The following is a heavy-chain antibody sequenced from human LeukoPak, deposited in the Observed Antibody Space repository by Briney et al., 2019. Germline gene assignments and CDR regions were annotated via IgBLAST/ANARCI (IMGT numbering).Heavy chain of an antibody. CDR2: INHSGST. D-gene: IGHD2-15*01. CDR1: GGSFSGYY. J-gene: IGHJ4*02. CDR3: ARVGGKGSIDY. Sequence: SETLSLTCAVYGGSFSGYYWSWIRQPPGKGLEWIGEINHSGSTNYNPSLKSRVTISVDTSKNQFSLKLSSVTAADTAVYYCARVGGKGSIDYWGQGTLVTVSS. V-gene: IGHV4-34*01.